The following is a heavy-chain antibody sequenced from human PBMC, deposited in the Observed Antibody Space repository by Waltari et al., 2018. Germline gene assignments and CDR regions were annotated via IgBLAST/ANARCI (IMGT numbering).Heavy chain of an antibody. Sequence: QVQLMESGGGVVQPGGSLRLSCEASGFTFKPYALPWVRPAPGRGVGWVAVKTQEGSGSFYRDSVGGRFTISRDNSENTLYLQMNGLRTDDTAVYFWARDTVPGAGTTWARNLFGPWGQGTLVTVSS. CDR1: GFTFKPYA. CDR2: KTQEGSGS. V-gene: IGHV3-30-3*01. CDR3: ARDTVPGAGTTWARNLFGP. D-gene: IGHD1-1*01. J-gene: IGHJ5*02.